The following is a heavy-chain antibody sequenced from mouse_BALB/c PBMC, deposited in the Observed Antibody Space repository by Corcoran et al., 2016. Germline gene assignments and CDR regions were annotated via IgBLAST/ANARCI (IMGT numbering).Heavy chain of an antibody. CDR2: IDPANGNT. Sequence: EVQLQQSGAELVKPGASVKLSCTASGFNIKDTYMHWVKQRPEQGLEWIGRIDPANGNTKYDPKFQGKATITADTSSNTAYLQLSSLTSEDTAVYYCAGNDGCYVGAMDYWGQGTSVTVSS. J-gene: IGHJ4*01. CDR1: GFNIKDTY. V-gene: IGHV14-3*02. CDR3: AGNDGCYVGAMDY. D-gene: IGHD2-3*01.